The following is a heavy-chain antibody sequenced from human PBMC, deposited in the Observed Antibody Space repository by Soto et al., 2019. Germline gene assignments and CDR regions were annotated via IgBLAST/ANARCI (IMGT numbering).Heavy chain of an antibody. V-gene: IGHV3-21*01. CDR1: GFTFSNYY. CDR3: ARGEPAWPLAYGLDV. CDR2: IRSGRDT. Sequence: GGSLRLSCAVSGFTFSNYYIHWVRQAPGKGLEWVSSIRSGRDTFYADSVKGRFSISRDDATSSVSLQMNSLRGEDTAVYFCARGEPAWPLAYGLDVGGQGTTVTVSS. D-gene: IGHD1-26*01. J-gene: IGHJ6*02.